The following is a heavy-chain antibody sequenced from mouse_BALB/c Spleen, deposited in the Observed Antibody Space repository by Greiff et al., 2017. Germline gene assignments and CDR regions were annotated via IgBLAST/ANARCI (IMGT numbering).Heavy chain of an antibody. CDR3: ARGSTATLFDY. V-gene: IGHV5-6*01. J-gene: IGHJ2*01. CDR2: ISSGGSYT. Sequence: DVHLVESGGDLVKPGGSLKLSCAASGFTFSSYGMSWVRQTPDKRLEWVATISSGGSYTYYPDSVKGRFTISRDNAKNTLYLQMSSLKSEDTAMYYCARGSTATLFDYWGQGTTLTVSS. CDR1: GFTFSSYG. D-gene: IGHD1-2*01.